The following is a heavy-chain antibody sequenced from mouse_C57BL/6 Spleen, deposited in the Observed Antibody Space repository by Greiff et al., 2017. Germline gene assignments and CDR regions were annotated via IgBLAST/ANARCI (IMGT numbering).Heavy chain of an antibody. V-gene: IGHV2-5*01. CDR2: IWRGGST. D-gene: IGHD3-2*02. CDR3: AKTRAAQAAWFAY. J-gene: IGHJ3*01. CDR1: GFSLTSYG. Sequence: VQLQESGPGLVQPSQSLSITCTVSGFSLTSYGVHWVRQSPGKGLEWLGVIWRGGSTDYNAAFMSRLSITKDNSKSQVFFKMNSLQADDTAIYYCAKTRAAQAAWFAYWGQGTLVTVSA.